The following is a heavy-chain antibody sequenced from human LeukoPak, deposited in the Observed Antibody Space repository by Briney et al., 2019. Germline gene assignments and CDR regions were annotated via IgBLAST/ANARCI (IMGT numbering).Heavy chain of an antibody. V-gene: IGHV1-69*16. CDR2: IIPSLGAA. CDR3: ARGSIVGASGAFDI. CDR1: GGTFSSYP. D-gene: IGHD1-26*01. J-gene: IGHJ3*02. Sequence: ASVKVSCKASGGTFSSYPITWVRQAPGQGLEYMGGIIPSLGAANYVQKFQGRVAMATDEATTTVYMELSSLRSDDTAVYYCARGSIVGASGAFDIWGQGTMVIVSS.